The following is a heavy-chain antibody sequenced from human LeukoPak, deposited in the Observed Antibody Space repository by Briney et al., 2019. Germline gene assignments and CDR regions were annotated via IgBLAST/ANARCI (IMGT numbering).Heavy chain of an antibody. CDR2: INHSGST. CDR1: GGSFSGYY. CDR3: ARDRGVTVPGRRLDY. Sequence: SETLSLTCAVYGGSFSGYYWSWIRQPPGKGLEWIGEINHSGSTNYNPSLKSRVTISIDNSNNQFSLKLSSATAADTAVYYCARDRGVTVPGRRLDYWGQGTLVTVSS. V-gene: IGHV4-34*01. J-gene: IGHJ4*02. D-gene: IGHD6-19*01.